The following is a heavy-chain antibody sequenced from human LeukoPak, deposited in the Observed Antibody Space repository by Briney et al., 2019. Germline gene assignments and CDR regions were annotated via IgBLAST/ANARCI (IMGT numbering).Heavy chain of an antibody. D-gene: IGHD3-9*01. CDR2: IYYSGST. CDR3: ARGDILTGYYNPFDY. CDR1: GGSISSYY. J-gene: IGHJ4*02. V-gene: IGHV4-59*01. Sequence: SETLSLTCTVSGGSISSYYWSWIRQPPGKGLEWIGYIYYSGSTNYNPSLKSRVTISVDTSKNQFSLKLSSVTAADTAVYYCARGDILTGYYNPFDYWGQGTLVTVSS.